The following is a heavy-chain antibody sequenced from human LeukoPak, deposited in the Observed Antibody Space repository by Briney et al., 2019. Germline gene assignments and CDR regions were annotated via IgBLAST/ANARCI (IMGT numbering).Heavy chain of an antibody. J-gene: IGHJ6*03. CDR1: GGSISSYY. D-gene: IGHD3-10*01. Sequence: SETLSLTCTVSGGSISSYYWSWIRQPPGKGLEWIGYIYYSGSTNYNPSLKSRVTISVDTSKNQFSLKLSSVTAADTAVYYCAHMVRGVIISPYYYYYMDVWGKGTTVTVSS. V-gene: IGHV4-59*12. CDR3: AHMVRGVIISPYYYYYMDV. CDR2: IYYSGST.